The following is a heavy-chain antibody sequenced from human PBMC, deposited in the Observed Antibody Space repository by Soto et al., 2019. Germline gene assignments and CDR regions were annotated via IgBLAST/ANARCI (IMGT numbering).Heavy chain of an antibody. Sequence: SETLSLTCSVSGFAISRGYYWSWVRQPPGKGLEWIGSIYPSVSSYHNPSLATRLRLSIDTSKNQFTLNLTSVTAADTALYFCAREKVGTTFFDNWGQGIQVTVSS. CDR2: IYPSVSS. CDR1: GFAISRGYY. CDR3: AREKVGTTFFDN. D-gene: IGHD1-1*01. V-gene: IGHV4-38-2*02. J-gene: IGHJ4*02.